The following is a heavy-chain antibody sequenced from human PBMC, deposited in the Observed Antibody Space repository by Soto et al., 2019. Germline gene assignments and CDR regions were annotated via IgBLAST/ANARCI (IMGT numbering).Heavy chain of an antibody. V-gene: IGHV3-49*03. CDR2: IRSRPFGGTS. D-gene: IGHD5-12*01. CDR3: GRHPSATTWLTDY. Sequence: GGSLRLSCTVSGFRFGDYIMSWFRQAPGKGLEWVGFIRSRPFGGTSEYAATVKGRFANSSDDSKSIAYLQMNSLKTEDTAVYYCGRHPSATTWLTDYWGQGTLVTVSS. J-gene: IGHJ4*02. CDR1: GFRFGDYI.